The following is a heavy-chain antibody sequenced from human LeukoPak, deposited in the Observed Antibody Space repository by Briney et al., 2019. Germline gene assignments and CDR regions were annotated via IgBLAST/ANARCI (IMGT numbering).Heavy chain of an antibody. CDR3: VRDESVFDI. CDR2: ISGYNGNT. Sequence: GASVKVSCKASDYTIIDYDISWVRQAPGQGLEWMGWISGYNGNTNYAQKLQGRVTMTTDTSSTTAYMELRSLRSDDTAMYYCVRDESVFDIWGQGTMVTVSS. D-gene: IGHD5/OR15-5a*01. J-gene: IGHJ3*02. V-gene: IGHV1-18*01. CDR1: DYTIIDYD.